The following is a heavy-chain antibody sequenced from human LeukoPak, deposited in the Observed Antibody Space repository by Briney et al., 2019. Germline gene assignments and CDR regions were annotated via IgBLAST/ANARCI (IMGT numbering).Heavy chain of an antibody. Sequence: PSETLSLTCTVSGGSISSSSYYWGWIRQPPGKGLEWIGSIYYSGSTYYNPSLKSRVTISVDTSKNQFSLKLSSVTAADTAVYYCARDETWYYYDSSGYYYRWFDPWGQGTLVTVSS. CDR3: ARDETWYYYDSSGYYYRWFDP. CDR1: GGSISSSSYY. V-gene: IGHV4-39*07. CDR2: IYYSGST. D-gene: IGHD3-22*01. J-gene: IGHJ5*02.